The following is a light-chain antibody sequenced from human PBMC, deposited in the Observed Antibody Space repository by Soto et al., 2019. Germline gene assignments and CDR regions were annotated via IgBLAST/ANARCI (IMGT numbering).Light chain of an antibody. Sequence: EIVLTQSPGTLSSFPGDRVTLSCRASQAVNTRLAWYQHKPGQAPRLLIYGASSRATGIPDRFSGSGSGTDFTLTISRLEPEDFAVYYCQQYGSSPLTFGGGTKVDIK. V-gene: IGKV3-20*01. CDR3: QQYGSSPLT. J-gene: IGKJ4*01. CDR2: GAS. CDR1: QAVNTR.